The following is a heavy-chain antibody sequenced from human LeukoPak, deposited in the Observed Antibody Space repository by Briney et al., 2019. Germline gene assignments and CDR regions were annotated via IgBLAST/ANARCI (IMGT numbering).Heavy chain of an antibody. CDR1: GFSFSSYW. CDR3: ARPRRMYGSGSYAFDI. J-gene: IGHJ3*02. Sequence: GGSLRLSCAASGFSFSSYWMSWVRQAPGKGLEWVANIKQDGSEKYYVDSVKGRFTISRDNAKNSLYLQMNSLRAVDTAVYYCARPRRMYGSGSYAFDIWGQGTMVTVSS. V-gene: IGHV3-7*01. D-gene: IGHD3-10*01. CDR2: IKQDGSEK.